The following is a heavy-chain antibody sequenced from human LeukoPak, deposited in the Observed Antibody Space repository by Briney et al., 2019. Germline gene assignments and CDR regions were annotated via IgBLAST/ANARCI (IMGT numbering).Heavy chain of an antibody. CDR2: IYYSGST. Sequence: SETLSLTCTVSGGSIGSYYWSWIRQPPGKGLEWIGYIYYSGSTNYNPSLKSRVTISVDTSKNQFSLKLSSVTAADTAVYYCARQYCSSTSCSFDYWGQGTLVTVSS. CDR1: GGSIGSYY. J-gene: IGHJ4*02. D-gene: IGHD2-2*01. CDR3: ARQYCSSTSCSFDY. V-gene: IGHV4-59*01.